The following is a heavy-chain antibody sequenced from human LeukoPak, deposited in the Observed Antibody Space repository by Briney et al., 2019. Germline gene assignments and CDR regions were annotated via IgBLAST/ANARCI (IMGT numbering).Heavy chain of an antibody. V-gene: IGHV3-23*01. CDR1: GFTFSSYA. J-gene: IGHJ4*02. Sequence: SGGSLRLSCAASGFTFSSYAMSWVRQAPGKGLEWASAISASGGSTYYADSLKGRFTISRDNSKNTLYLQMNSLRAEDTAVYYCAKAYSGSYAIDYWGQGTLVTVSS. CDR2: ISASGGST. D-gene: IGHD1-26*01. CDR3: AKAYSGSYAIDY.